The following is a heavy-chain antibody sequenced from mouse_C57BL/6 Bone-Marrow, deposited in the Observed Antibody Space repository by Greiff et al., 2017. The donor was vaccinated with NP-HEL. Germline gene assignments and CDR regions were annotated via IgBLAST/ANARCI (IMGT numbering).Heavy chain of an antibody. CDR3: NLLLMDY. J-gene: IGHJ4*01. V-gene: IGHV1-26*01. D-gene: IGHD1-1*01. CDR2: INPNNGGT. Sequence: EVKLQQSGPELVKPGASVKISCKASGYTFTDYYMNWVKQSHGQSLEWIGDINPNNGGTSYNQKFKGKATLTVDKSSSTAYMELRSLTSEDSAVYYCNLLLMDYWGQGTSVTVSS. CDR1: GYTFTDYY.